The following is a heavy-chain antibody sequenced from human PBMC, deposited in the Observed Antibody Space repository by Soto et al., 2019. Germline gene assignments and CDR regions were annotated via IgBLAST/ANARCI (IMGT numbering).Heavy chain of an antibody. CDR2: IVVGSGNT. V-gene: IGHV1-58*01. J-gene: IGHJ5*02. Sequence: SVKVSCKASGFTFTSSAVQWVRQARGRRLEWIGWIVVGSGNTNYAQKFQERVTITRDMSTSTAYMELSSLGSEDTAVYYCAAVYCSGGSCPINWFDPWGQGTLVTVSS. D-gene: IGHD2-15*01. CDR1: GFTFTSSA. CDR3: AAVYCSGGSCPINWFDP.